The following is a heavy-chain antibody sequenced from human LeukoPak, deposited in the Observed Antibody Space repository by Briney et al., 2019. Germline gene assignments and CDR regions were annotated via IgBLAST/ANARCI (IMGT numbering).Heavy chain of an antibody. Sequence: GGSLRLSCEASGFTFSSYEMNWVRQAPGKGLEWVSYISSRATAIYYADSVKGRFTISRDNGKNSLYLQMNSLRAEDTALYYCARSSTTVTTRYFDLWGRGTLVTVSS. D-gene: IGHD4-17*01. CDR3: ARSSTTVTTRYFDL. CDR2: ISSRATAI. V-gene: IGHV3-48*03. CDR1: GFTFSSYE. J-gene: IGHJ2*01.